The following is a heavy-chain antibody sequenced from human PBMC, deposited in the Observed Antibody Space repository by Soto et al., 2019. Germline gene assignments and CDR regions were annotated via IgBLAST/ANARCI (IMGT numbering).Heavy chain of an antibody. CDR2: ISAYNGNT. J-gene: IGHJ4*02. D-gene: IGHD3-9*01. CDR3: ARTGGYDILTGYRTALRYHFAY. CDR1: GCTFTSYG. Sequence: GASVKVSCKASGCTFTSYGISWVRQAPVQGLEWMVCISAYNGNTNYAQKLQGRVTMTTDTSTSTAYMELRSLRSDDTAVYYCARTGGYDILTGYRTALRYHFAYWAQGTLVTVSS. V-gene: IGHV1-18*04.